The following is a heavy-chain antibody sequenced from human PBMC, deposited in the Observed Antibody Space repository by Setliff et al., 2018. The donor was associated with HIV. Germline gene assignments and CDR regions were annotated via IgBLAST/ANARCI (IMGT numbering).Heavy chain of an antibody. V-gene: IGHV3-74*01. Sequence: LRLSCVASGFNFNKYAMHWVRQAPGKGLVWVSRIDGDGSGTSYADSVQGRFTISRDNAKNTLYLQMNSLRAEDTAVYYCARVRSPFYFDYWGQGTLVTVSS. J-gene: IGHJ4*02. CDR2: IDGDGSGT. CDR3: ARVRSPFYFDY. CDR1: GFNFNKYA.